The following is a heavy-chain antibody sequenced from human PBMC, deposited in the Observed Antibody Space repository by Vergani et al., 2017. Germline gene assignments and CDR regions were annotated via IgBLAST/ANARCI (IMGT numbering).Heavy chain of an antibody. CDR1: GFTFDDYT. CDR2: ISWDGGST. CDR3: AKGLGGGVIGPFDY. Sequence: EVQLVESGGVVVQPGGSLILSCAASGFTFDDYTMHWVRQAPGKGLEWVSLISWDGGSTYYADSVKGRFTISRDNSKNSLYLQMNSLRTEDTALYYCAKGLGGGVIGPFDYWGQGTLVTVSS. V-gene: IGHV3-43*01. D-gene: IGHD3-16*02. J-gene: IGHJ4*02.